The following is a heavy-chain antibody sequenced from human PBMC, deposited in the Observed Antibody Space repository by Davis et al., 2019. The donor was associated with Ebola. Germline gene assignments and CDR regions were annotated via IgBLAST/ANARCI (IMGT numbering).Heavy chain of an antibody. V-gene: IGHV1-46*03. CDR3: TTPGGQESGYDVFDI. CDR1: GYTFTNYY. CDR2: INPNDGRT. D-gene: IGHD5-12*01. Sequence: ASVTVSCTASGYTFTNYYIHCVRQAPGQGLEWMGMINPNDGRTIYAQKVHGRVTVTRVTSTPTVYMDLSSLRSEDTPLYYWTTPGGQESGYDVFDIWGQGTMVTVSS. J-gene: IGHJ3*02.